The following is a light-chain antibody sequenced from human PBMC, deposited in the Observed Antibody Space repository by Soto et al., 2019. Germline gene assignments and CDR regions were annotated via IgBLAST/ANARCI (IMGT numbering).Light chain of an antibody. V-gene: IGKV3-15*01. CDR2: GAS. J-gene: IGKJ2*02. Sequence: EIVMTQSPATLSVSPGERATLSCRASQSVNSNLAWYQQKPGQAPRLLIYGASTRATGIPARFSGSGSGTEFTLTISSLQSEDFAVYYCQEYDNWPLCTFGQGTKVEIK. CDR3: QEYDNWPLCT. CDR1: QSVNSN.